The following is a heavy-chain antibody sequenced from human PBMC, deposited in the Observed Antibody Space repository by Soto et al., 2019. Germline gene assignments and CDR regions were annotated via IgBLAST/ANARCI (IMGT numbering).Heavy chain of an antibody. CDR1: GYSLTSYY. Sequence: QVQLVQSGAEVKKPGASVKVSCKESGYSLTSYYMHWVRQAPGQGLEWMGIINPSGGSTSYAQKVQGRVTKTRDTSTSTVYMKLSSLRSEDTAVYYCAREYSSSSRYGMDVWGQGTTVTVSS. J-gene: IGHJ6*02. CDR2: INPSGGST. V-gene: IGHV1-46*01. CDR3: AREYSSSSRYGMDV. D-gene: IGHD6-6*01.